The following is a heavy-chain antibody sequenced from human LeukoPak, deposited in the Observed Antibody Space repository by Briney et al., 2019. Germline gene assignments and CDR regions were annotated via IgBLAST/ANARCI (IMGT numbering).Heavy chain of an antibody. V-gene: IGHV4-34*01. CDR1: GGSFSGYY. J-gene: IGHJ6*02. CDR2: INHSGST. CDR3: ARARRQRNYYHYYGMDV. Sequence: SETLSLTCAVYGGSFSGYYWSWIRQPPGKGLEWIGEINHSGSTNYNPSLKSRVTISVDTSKNQFSLKLSSVTAADTAVYYCARARRQRNYYHYYGMDVWGQGTTVTVSS.